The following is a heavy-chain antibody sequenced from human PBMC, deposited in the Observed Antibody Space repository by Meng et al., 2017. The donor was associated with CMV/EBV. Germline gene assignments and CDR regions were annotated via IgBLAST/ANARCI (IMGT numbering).Heavy chain of an antibody. CDR1: SYS. D-gene: IGHD3-3*01. CDR2: ISSSSSYI. V-gene: IGHV3-21*01. Sequence: SYSMNWVRQATGKGLEWVSSISSSSSYIYYADSVKGRFTISRDNAKNSLYLQMNSLRAEDTAVYYCASTSDRINYDFWSGYLREFDYWGQGTLVTVSS. J-gene: IGHJ4*02. CDR3: ASTSDRINYDFWSGYLREFDY.